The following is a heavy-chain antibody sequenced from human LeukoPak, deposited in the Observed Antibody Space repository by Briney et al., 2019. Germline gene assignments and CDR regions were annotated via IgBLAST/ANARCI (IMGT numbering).Heavy chain of an antibody. CDR3: ASLEGGPTDGR. CDR2: IYSGGTT. Sequence: GGSLRLSCEVSGFPVRSRYMTWVRQAPGKGLECVSVIYSGGTTYYIDSVKDRFTISRDNSKITMYLEMNNLRVEDTAVYYCASLEGGPTDGRWGQGTLVTVSS. V-gene: IGHV3-53*01. CDR1: GFPVRSRY. D-gene: IGHD1-26*01. J-gene: IGHJ4*03.